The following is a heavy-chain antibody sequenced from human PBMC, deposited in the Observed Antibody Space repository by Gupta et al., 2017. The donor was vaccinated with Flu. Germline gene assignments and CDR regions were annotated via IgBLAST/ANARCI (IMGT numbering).Heavy chain of an antibody. J-gene: IGHJ5*02. Sequence: QVQLVESGGGVVQPGRSLRLSCAASGFLFNYYGMHWVRQAPGKGMEWVAVISNDGNNKYYADSVKGRFTISRDNSKDTLYLEMNSLRVGDTAVYDCVKDGLCVEACYAGWFDPWGQGAQVTVSS. CDR3: VKDGLCVEACYAGWFDP. CDR2: ISNDGNNK. D-gene: IGHD2-2*01. CDR1: GFLFNYYG. V-gene: IGHV3-30*18.